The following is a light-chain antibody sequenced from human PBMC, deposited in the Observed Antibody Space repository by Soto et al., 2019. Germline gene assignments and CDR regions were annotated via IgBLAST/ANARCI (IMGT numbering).Light chain of an antibody. Sequence: QYVLTPPASVSGSPGQSITISCTGTRSDVGNYNYVSWFQQRPDKAPKLMIYGVSSRPSGVSNRFSGSKSGNTASLTISGLQAEDEADYYCTSYTNSSTYVFGTGTKVTVL. J-gene: IGLJ1*01. CDR1: RSDVGNYNY. CDR3: TSYTNSSTYV. V-gene: IGLV2-14*01. CDR2: GVS.